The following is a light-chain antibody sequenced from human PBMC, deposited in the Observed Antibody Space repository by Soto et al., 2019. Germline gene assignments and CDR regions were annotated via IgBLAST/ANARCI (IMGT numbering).Light chain of an antibody. CDR1: SSNIKTNA. CDR3: VSCNDIVTAFV. J-gene: IGLJ1*01. CDR2: KDY. Sequence: QSVLTQPPSTAGTPGQRVGISCSGSSSNIKTNAVSWYQHLPGTAPKLLIYKDYQRPSGVPDRISGSKSGTPASLAISGLQSEDEADYYCVSCNDIVTAFVFGTATKVTVL. V-gene: IGLV1-44*01.